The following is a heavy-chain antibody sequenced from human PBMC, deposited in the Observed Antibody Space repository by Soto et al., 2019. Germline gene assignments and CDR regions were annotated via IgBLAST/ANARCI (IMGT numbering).Heavy chain of an antibody. V-gene: IGHV4-59*01. Sequence: SETLSLTCTVSGGSISSYYWSWIRQPPGKGLEWIGYIYYSGGTNYNPSLKSRVTISVDTSKNQFSLKLTSATAADTAVYYCSRDVDFGEEEVWGQGTTVTVSS. CDR1: GGSISSYY. J-gene: IGHJ6*02. CDR3: SRDVDFGEEEV. D-gene: IGHD4-17*01. CDR2: IYYSGGT.